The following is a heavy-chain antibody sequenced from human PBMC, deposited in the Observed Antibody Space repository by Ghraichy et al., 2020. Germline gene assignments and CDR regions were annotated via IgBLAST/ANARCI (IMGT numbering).Heavy chain of an antibody. V-gene: IGHV3-13*05. CDR1: GFTFSSYD. D-gene: IGHD6-13*01. CDR3: ERGGKGHSPSRRGMDG. Sequence: GGSLRLSCAASGFTFSSYDMHWVRQAPGKGLEWVSAIGTAGDPYYPGSVTGRFTISSENAKNSLYLQMNSLRAGDTGVYYCERGGKGHSPSRRGMDGWGQGTTVTAYS. J-gene: IGHJ6*02. CDR2: IGTAGDP.